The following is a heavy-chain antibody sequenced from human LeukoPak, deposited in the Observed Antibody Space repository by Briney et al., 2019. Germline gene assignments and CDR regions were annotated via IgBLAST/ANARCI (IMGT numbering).Heavy chain of an antibody. CDR2: IYYSGST. V-gene: IGHV4-39*01. J-gene: IGHJ5*02. D-gene: IGHD3-10*01. CDR3: ARRVELLWFGELCSWFDP. Sequence: SETLSLTCTVSGGSISSSSYYWGWIRQPPGKGLEWIGSIYYSGSTYYNQSLKSRVTISVDTSKNQFSLKLSSVTAVDTAVYYCARRVELLWFGELCSWFDPWGQGTLVTVSS. CDR1: GGSISSSSYY.